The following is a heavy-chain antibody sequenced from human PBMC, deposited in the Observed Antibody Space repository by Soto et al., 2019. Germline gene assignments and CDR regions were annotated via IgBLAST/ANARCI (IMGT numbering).Heavy chain of an antibody. CDR2: LSYDGSKE. J-gene: IGHJ6*02. CDR3: ATLIPGYKRNSSPRTGGMDV. V-gene: IGHV3-30*03. Sequence: QVQLVESGGGVVQPGRSLRLSCVASGLSFSNYGTHWVRQAPGKALEWVALLSYDGSKEYYTDSVKGRFTISKDSSKNTLYLQMDSLRAEDTAMYYWATLIPGYKRNSSPRTGGMDVWGQGTTVTVSS. CDR1: GLSFSNYG. D-gene: IGHD1-20*01.